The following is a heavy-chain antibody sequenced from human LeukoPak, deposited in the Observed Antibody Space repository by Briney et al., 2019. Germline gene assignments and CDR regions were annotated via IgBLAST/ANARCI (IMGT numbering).Heavy chain of an antibody. J-gene: IGHJ4*02. V-gene: IGHV3-30*18. CDR1: GFTFSSYG. CDR3: AKTTSLWGFCGGDCYSDY. D-gene: IGHD2-21*02. Sequence: GRSLRLSCAASGFTFSSYGMHWVRQAPGKGLEWVAVISYDGSNKYYADSVKGRFTISRDNSKNTLYLQMNSLRAEDTAVYYCAKTTSLWGFCGGDCYSDYWGQGTLVTVSS. CDR2: ISYDGSNK.